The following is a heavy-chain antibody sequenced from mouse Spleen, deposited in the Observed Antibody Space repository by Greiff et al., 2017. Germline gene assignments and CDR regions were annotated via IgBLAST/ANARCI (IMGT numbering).Heavy chain of an antibody. CDR3: ARSAHGYLFDY. CDR1: GYTFTDYV. V-gene: IGHV1-81*01. CDR2: IYPGSGNT. J-gene: IGHJ3*01. D-gene: IGHD1-2*01. Sequence: QVQLKESGPELVKPGASVKMSCKASGYTFTDYVVGWVKQRIGQGLEWIGEIYPGSGNTYFNESFKDKATLTADKSSNTVYMQFSSLTSEDSAVYFCARSAHGYLFDYWGQGTLVTVSA.